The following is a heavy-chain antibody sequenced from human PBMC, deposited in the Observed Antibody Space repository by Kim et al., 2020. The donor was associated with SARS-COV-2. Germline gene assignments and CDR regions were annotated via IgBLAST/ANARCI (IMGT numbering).Heavy chain of an antibody. CDR2: IIPIFGTA. CDR1: GGTFSSYA. D-gene: IGHD3-22*01. CDR3: ARAGDYYDSSGYLGGNAFDI. V-gene: IGHV1-69*13. J-gene: IGHJ3*02. Sequence: SVKVSCKASGGTFSSYAISWVRQAPGQGLEWMGGIIPIFGTANYAQKFQGRVTITADESTSTAYMELSSLRSEDTAVYYCARAGDYYDSSGYLGGNAFDIWGQGTMVTVSA.